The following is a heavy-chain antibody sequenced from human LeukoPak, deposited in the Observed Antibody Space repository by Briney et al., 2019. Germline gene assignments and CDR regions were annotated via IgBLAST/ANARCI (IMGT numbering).Heavy chain of an antibody. CDR1: GFSFSIYW. Sequence: GGSLRLSCFASGFSFSIYWMHWVRQAPGKGLEWVSCISSSSSYIYYADSVKGRFTISRDNAKNSLYLQMNSLRAEDTAVYYCATSPVYSYGHPYYFDYWGQGTLVTVSS. D-gene: IGHD5-18*01. V-gene: IGHV3-21*01. CDR3: ATSPVYSYGHPYYFDY. CDR2: ISSSSSYI. J-gene: IGHJ4*02.